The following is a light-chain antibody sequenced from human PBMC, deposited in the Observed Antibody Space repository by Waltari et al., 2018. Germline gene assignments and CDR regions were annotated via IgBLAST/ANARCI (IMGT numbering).Light chain of an antibody. Sequence: QSALTQPPSASGSPGQSVPISCTGTSSDVGGYNYVLWYQQHPGKAPKLMIYEVSKRPSGVPDRFSGSKSGNTASLTVSGLQAEDEADYYCSSYAGSNNFGVVFGGGTKLTVL. CDR1: SSDVGGYNY. J-gene: IGLJ2*01. V-gene: IGLV2-8*01. CDR2: EVS. CDR3: SSYAGSNNFGVV.